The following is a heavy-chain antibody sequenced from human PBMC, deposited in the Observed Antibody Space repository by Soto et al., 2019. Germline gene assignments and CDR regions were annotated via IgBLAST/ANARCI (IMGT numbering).Heavy chain of an antibody. V-gene: IGHV3-21*01. Sequence: EVQLVESGGGLVKPGGSLRLSCAASGFAFRSFTMNWVRQAPGKGLEWVSSISSTSTYIYYADSVKGRFTISRDNAKNSLHLQMNSLRAEDTAVYYCARGYDTLPGYYSQAYWGQGTLVTVSS. D-gene: IGHD3-9*01. CDR1: GFAFRSFT. CDR3: ARGYDTLPGYYSQAY. CDR2: ISSTSTYI. J-gene: IGHJ4*02.